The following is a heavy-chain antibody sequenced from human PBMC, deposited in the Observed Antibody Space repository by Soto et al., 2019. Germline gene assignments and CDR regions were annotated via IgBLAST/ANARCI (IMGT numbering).Heavy chain of an antibody. CDR2: IIPIFGTA. D-gene: IGHD1-26*01. V-gene: IGHV1-69*01. CDR3: DRDVGRHSGGIDY. J-gene: IGHJ4*02. CDR1: GGNFSSYS. Sequence: QVQLVQSGAEVKKPGSSVKVSCKASGGNFSSYSINWVRQAPGQGLEWMGEIIPIFGTAHYAQKFQGRVTITADESTSTAYMELSSLRSEDTAVYYCDRDVGRHSGGIDYWGQGTLVTVSS.